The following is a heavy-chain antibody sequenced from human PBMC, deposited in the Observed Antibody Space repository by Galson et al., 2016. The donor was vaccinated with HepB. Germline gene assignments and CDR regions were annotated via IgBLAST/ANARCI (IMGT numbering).Heavy chain of an antibody. CDR1: GFTVSSNY. CDR3: ARGATDRGYTGVFDL. D-gene: IGHD5-12*01. V-gene: IGHV3-53*01. Sequence: SLRLSCAASGFTVSSNYMNWVRQAPGTGLEWVALVYSSRTTYYPDSLKGRFTISRDTSKNTLYLQMNSLRAEDTAVYFCARGATDRGYTGVFDLWGQGTLVTVSS. CDR2: VYSSRTT. J-gene: IGHJ3*01.